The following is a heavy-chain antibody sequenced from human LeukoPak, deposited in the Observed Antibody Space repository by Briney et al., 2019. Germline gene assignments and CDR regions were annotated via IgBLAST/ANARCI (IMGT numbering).Heavy chain of an antibody. Sequence: SVKVSCKASGGTFSSYAISWVRQAPGQGLEWMGGIIPIFGTANYAQKFQGRVTITADKSTSTAYMELSSLRSEDTAVYYCARGRLAFEWFHNYYYYMDVWGKGTTVTVSS. CDR3: ARGRLAFEWFHNYYYYMDV. CDR2: IIPIFGTA. V-gene: IGHV1-69*06. CDR1: GGTFSSYA. D-gene: IGHD3-3*01. J-gene: IGHJ6*03.